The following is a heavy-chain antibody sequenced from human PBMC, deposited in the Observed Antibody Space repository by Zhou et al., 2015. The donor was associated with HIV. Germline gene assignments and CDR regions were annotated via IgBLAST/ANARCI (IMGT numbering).Heavy chain of an antibody. Sequence: QVQLVESGGGVVQPGRSLRLSCAASGFTFSSYGMHWVRQAPGKGLEWVAVISYDGSNKYYADSVKGRFTISRDNSKNTLYLQMNSLRAEDTAVYYCAKTHPTAARWGPFFDYWGQGTLVTVSS. J-gene: IGHJ4*02. CDR2: ISYDGSNK. CDR3: AKTHPTAARWGPFFDY. CDR1: GFTFSSYG. D-gene: IGHD6-6*01. V-gene: IGHV3-30*18.